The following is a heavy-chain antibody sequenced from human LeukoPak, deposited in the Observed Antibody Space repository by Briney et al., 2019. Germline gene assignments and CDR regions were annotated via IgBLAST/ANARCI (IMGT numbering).Heavy chain of an antibody. CDR3: ARVGRKISRGKGYYYYYMDV. D-gene: IGHD2-15*01. J-gene: IGHJ6*03. V-gene: IGHV1-46*01. CDR2: INPSGGST. CDR1: GYTFTSYY. Sequence: ASVKVSCKASGYTFTSYYMHWVRQAPGQGLEWMGIINPSGGSTSYAQKFQGRVTMTRDMSTSTVYMELSSLRSEDTAVYYCARVGRKISRGKGYYYYYMDVWGKGTTVTVSS.